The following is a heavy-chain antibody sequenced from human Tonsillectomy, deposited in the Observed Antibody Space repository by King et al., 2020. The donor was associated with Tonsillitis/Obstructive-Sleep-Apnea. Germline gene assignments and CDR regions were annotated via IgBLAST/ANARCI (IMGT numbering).Heavy chain of an antibody. J-gene: IGHJ4*02. D-gene: IGHD3-10*01. CDR2: ISGSGGAT. V-gene: IGHV3-23*04. Sequence: DVQLVESGGGLVQPGGSLRLSCAASGSTFSSHAMSWVRQAPGKGLEWVSTISGSGGATYYADSVKGRFTISRDNSKNTLYLQMNSLRAEDTAVYYCASTPYGSGTYFYFDYWGQGTLVTVSS. CDR1: GSTFSSHA. CDR3: ASTPYGSGTYFYFDY.